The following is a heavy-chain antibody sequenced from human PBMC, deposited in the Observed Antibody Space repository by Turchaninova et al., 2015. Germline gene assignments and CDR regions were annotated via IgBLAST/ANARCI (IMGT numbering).Heavy chain of an antibody. J-gene: IGHJ5*02. CDR3: AHRRRAGSYNWFDP. V-gene: IGHV2-5*02. Sequence: QITLKESGPTLVKPTQTLTLTCTFSGFSLSTSGVGVGWIRQPPGKALEWLALIYWDDDKRYSPSLKSRLTITKDTSKNQVVLTRTNMDPVDTATYYCAHRRRAGSYNWFDPWGQGTLVTVSS. CDR1: GFSLSTSGVG. CDR2: IYWDDDK. D-gene: IGHD3-10*01.